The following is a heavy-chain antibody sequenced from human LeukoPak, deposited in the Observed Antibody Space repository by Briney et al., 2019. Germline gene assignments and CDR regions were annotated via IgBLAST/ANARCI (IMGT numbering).Heavy chain of an antibody. CDR2: IYYSGSS. CDR3: ARDPSVVTANRYYYYGMDV. J-gene: IGHJ6*02. CDR1: GGSINSYH. D-gene: IGHD2-21*02. Sequence: SETLSLTCTVSGGSINSYHWSWIRQPPGKGLEWIGYIYYSGSSNYNPSLKRRVTISIDTSKNQFSLNLSSVPAADTAVYYCARDPSVVTANRYYYYGMDVWGQGTTVTVSS. V-gene: IGHV4-59*01.